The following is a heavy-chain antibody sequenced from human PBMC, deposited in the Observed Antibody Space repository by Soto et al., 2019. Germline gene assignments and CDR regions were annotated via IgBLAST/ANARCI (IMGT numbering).Heavy chain of an antibody. V-gene: IGHV1-18*04. D-gene: IGHD6-13*01. CDR2: ISAYNGNT. CDR1: GYTFTSYG. Sequence: VKVSFKASGYTFTSYGISWVRQAPGQGLEWMGWISAYNGNTNYAQKLQGRVTMTTDTSTSTAYMELRSLRSDDTAVYYCARDLRIAAAAPINYWGQGTLVTVSS. J-gene: IGHJ4*02. CDR3: ARDLRIAAAAPINY.